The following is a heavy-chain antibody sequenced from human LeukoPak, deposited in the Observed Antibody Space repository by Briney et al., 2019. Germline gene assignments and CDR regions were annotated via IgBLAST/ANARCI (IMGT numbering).Heavy chain of an antibody. D-gene: IGHD3-22*01. CDR3: ARDDDDSSGFGDY. V-gene: IGHV3-30-3*01. CDR2: ISYDGSNK. J-gene: IGHJ4*02. Sequence: GGSLRLSCAASGFTFSSYAMHWVRQAPGKGLEWVAVISYDGSNKYYADSVKGRFTISRDNSKSTLYLQMNSLRAEDTAVYYCARDDDDSSGFGDYWGQGTLVTVSS. CDR1: GFTFSSYA.